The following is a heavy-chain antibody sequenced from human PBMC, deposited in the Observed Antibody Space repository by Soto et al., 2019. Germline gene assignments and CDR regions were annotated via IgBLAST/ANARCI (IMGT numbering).Heavy chain of an antibody. Sequence: SVKVSCKASGGTFSSYAISWVRQAPGQGLEWMGGIIPIFGTANYAQKFQGRVTITADESTSTAYMELSSLRSEDTAVYYCARLYEDLERGFYNWFDPWGQGKLVTVSS. D-gene: IGHD2-8*01. CDR1: GGTFSSYA. CDR3: ARLYEDLERGFYNWFDP. CDR2: IIPIFGTA. V-gene: IGHV1-69*13. J-gene: IGHJ5*02.